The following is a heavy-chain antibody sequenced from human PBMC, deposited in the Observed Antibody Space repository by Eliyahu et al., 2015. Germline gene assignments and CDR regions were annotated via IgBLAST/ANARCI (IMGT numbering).Heavy chain of an antibody. D-gene: IGHD6-19*01. V-gene: IGHV4-59*01. J-gene: IGHJ6*02. CDR3: AGEHYSIGWSADYYGLDV. CDR2: ISHNGRT. Sequence: QVLLQASGPGLVKSSETLSLTCTVSGGSISSYFWSWIRQPPGXGLEWLGDISHNGRTNTNPSLESRVTISVDTYKNQFSLKLTSVTAADTAVYYCAGEHYSIGWSADYYGLDVWGQGTTVTVTS. CDR1: GGSISSYF.